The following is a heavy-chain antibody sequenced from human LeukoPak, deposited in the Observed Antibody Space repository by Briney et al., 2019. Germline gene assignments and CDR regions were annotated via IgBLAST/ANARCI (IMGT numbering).Heavy chain of an antibody. V-gene: IGHV4-59*08. CDR2: IYYTGKI. CDR3: VRRDTGWNYFDY. D-gene: IGHD6-19*01. CDR1: GGSINSHY. Sequence: SETLSLTCAVSGGSINSHYWGWIRQPPRKGLQWIGDIYYTGKINYNPSLKSRVTITLDTSKDHLSLNLTSVLAADTAIYYCVRRDTGWNYFDYWGQGILVTVSS. J-gene: IGHJ4*02.